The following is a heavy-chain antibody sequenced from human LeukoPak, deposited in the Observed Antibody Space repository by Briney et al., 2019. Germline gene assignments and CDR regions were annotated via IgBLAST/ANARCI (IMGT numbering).Heavy chain of an antibody. CDR3: ATGGVRGAPYYFDY. D-gene: IGHD3-10*01. CDR1: GDSFSSVTDY. J-gene: IGHJ4*02. CDR2: GDYSGGT. Sequence: SETLSLTCTVSGDSFSSVTDYWAWIRQPPGKGLEWIASGDYSGGTYYNPSLKSRVTISLDKSKNQFSLKLSSVTAADTAVYYCATGGVRGAPYYFDYWGQGILVTVSS. V-gene: IGHV4-39*07.